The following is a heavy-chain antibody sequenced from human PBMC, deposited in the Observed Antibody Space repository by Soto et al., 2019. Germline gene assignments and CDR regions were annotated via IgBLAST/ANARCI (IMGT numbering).Heavy chain of an antibody. Sequence: QVQLVQSGAEVKGPGASVKISCKASGYTFISFYIHWVRQAPGQGLEWMGIINPSGGSTNYAQRFQGRVIVTRDTSKNTVYMELSSLRSEDTAVYYCARGLGSVDYWGQGTLGNVSS. J-gene: IGHJ4*02. V-gene: IGHV1-46*03. CDR3: ARGLGSVDY. D-gene: IGHD3-10*01. CDR2: INPSGGST. CDR1: GYTFISFY.